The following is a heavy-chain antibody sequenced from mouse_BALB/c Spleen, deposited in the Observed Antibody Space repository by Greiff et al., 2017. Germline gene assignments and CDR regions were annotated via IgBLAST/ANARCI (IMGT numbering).Heavy chain of an antibody. CDR3: ARRGRYAGNYYAMDY. CDR1: GFNIKDTY. D-gene: IGHD2-14*01. J-gene: IGHJ4*01. CDR2: IDPANGNT. Sequence: EVKLQESGAELVKPGASVKLSCTASGFNIKDTYMHWVKQRPEQGLEWIGRIDPANGNTKYDPKFQGKATITADTSSNTAYLQLSSLTSEDTAVYYCARRGRYAGNYYAMDYWGQGTSVTVSS. V-gene: IGHV14-3*02.